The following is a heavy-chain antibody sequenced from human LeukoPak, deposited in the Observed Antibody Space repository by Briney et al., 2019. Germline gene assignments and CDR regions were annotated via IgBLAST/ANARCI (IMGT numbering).Heavy chain of an antibody. D-gene: IGHD5-18*01. Sequence: PGGSLRLSCAASGFTFSSYEMNWVRQAPGKGLEWASYISSSGSTIYYADSVKGRFTISRDNAKNSLYLQMNSLRAEDTAVYYCARDLGGRATAMDLFDYWGQGTLVTVSS. CDR3: ARDLGGRATAMDLFDY. CDR1: GFTFSSYE. V-gene: IGHV3-48*03. J-gene: IGHJ4*02. CDR2: ISSSGSTI.